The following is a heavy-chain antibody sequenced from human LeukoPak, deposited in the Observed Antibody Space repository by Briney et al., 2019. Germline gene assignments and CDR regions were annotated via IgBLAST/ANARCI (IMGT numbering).Heavy chain of an antibody. Sequence: GGSLRLSCAASGFTFSSYGMHWVRQAPGKGLEWVAVIWYDGSNKYYADSVKGRFTISRDNSKNTLYLQMNSLRAEDTAVYYCARDYDFWSGYPVYGMDVWGQGTTVTVS. V-gene: IGHV3-33*01. J-gene: IGHJ6*02. CDR2: IWYDGSNK. CDR1: GFTFSSYG. D-gene: IGHD3-3*01. CDR3: ARDYDFWSGYPVYGMDV.